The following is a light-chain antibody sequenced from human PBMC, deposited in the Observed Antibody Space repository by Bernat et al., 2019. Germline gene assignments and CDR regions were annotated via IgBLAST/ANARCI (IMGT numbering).Light chain of an antibody. CDR1: QVIGTY. CDR3: QQANSFPPT. Sequence: DIQLTQSPSFLSASVGDRVTITCRASQVIGTYLAWYQQKPGKAPKLLIYAASSLQSGVPSRFSGSGSGTDFTLTISSLQPEDFATYYCQQANSFPPTFGGGTKVEIK. CDR2: AAS. J-gene: IGKJ4*01. V-gene: IGKV1-12*01.